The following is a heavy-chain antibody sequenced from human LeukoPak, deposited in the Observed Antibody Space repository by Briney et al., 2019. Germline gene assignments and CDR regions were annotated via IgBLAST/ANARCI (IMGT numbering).Heavy chain of an antibody. CDR2: INPSGGST. J-gene: IGHJ3*02. Sequence: ASVKVSCKASGYTFTSYYMHWVRQAPGQGLEWMGIINPSGGSTSYAQKFQGRVTMTRDTSTSTVYMELSSLRSEDAAVYYCARGLGDSSGCGGHDAFDIWGQGTMVTVSS. CDR3: ARGLGDSSGCGGHDAFDI. V-gene: IGHV1-46*01. CDR1: GYTFTSYY. D-gene: IGHD3-22*01.